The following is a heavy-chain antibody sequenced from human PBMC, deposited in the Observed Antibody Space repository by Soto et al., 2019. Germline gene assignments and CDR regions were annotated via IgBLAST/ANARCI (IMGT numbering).Heavy chain of an antibody. J-gene: IGHJ4*02. Sequence: QVQLQESGPGLAKPSETLSLTCTVSGGSISSYYWSWIRQPPGKGLEWIGYIYYSGSTNYNPSLKSRVTISVDTSKNQFSLKLSSVTAADTAVYYCARGPTVTFDYWGQGTLVTVSS. V-gene: IGHV4-59*01. D-gene: IGHD4-4*01. CDR1: GGSISSYY. CDR2: IYYSGST. CDR3: ARGPTVTFDY.